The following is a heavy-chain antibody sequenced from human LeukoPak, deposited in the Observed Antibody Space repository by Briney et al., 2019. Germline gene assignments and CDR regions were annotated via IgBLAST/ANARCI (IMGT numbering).Heavy chain of an antibody. Sequence: GGSLRLSCEASGFSFSTYWMSWVRQAPGKGLEWVANIRQDGSEKYYVDSVKGRFTISRDIAKKSLYLQMNSLRAEDTAVYYCAREGMGENAFAIWGQGTTVTVSS. CDR2: IRQDGSEK. V-gene: IGHV3-7*01. CDR1: GFSFSTYW. D-gene: IGHD1-26*01. J-gene: IGHJ3*02. CDR3: AREGMGENAFAI.